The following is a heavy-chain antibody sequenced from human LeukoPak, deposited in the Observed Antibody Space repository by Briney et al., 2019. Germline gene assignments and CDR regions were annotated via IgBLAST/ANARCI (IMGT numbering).Heavy chain of an antibody. CDR3: ARSLWFGESTPFDY. Sequence: PSETLSLTCTVSGYSIRSGYYWGWIRQPPGKGLEWIGSIYHSGSTYYNPSLKSRVTILVDTSKNHFSLKLNSVTAADTAVYYCARSLWFGESTPFDYWGQGTLVTVSS. D-gene: IGHD3-10*01. CDR2: IYHSGST. J-gene: IGHJ4*02. V-gene: IGHV4-38-2*02. CDR1: GYSIRSGYY.